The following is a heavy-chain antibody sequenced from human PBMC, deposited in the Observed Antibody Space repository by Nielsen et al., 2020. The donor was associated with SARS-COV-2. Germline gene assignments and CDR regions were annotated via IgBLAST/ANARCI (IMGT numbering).Heavy chain of an antibody. CDR2: ISSSSSTI. V-gene: IGHV3-48*02. CDR1: GFTFSSYS. J-gene: IGHJ6*03. Sequence: GGSLRLSCAASGFTFSSYSMNWVRQAPGKGLEWVSYISSSSSTIYYADSVKGRFTISRDNAKNSLYLQMNSLRDEDTAVYYCARGHCSSTSCLSYYYYYYMDVWGKGTTVTVSS. D-gene: IGHD2-2*01. CDR3: ARGHCSSTSCLSYYYYYYMDV.